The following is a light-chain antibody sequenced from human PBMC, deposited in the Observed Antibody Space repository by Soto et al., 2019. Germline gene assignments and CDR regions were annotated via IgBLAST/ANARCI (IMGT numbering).Light chain of an antibody. CDR2: DVS. CDR3: QSSENSLSGSRV. CDR1: SSDIGGYKY. Sequence: QSALTQPASVSGSPGQSITISCTGTSSDIGGYKYVSWYQQHPGKAPKLMIYDVSNRPSGVPDRFSGSKSGTSASLAITGLQAEDEADYYCQSSENSLSGSRVFGTGTKVTVL. J-gene: IGLJ1*01. V-gene: IGLV2-14*01.